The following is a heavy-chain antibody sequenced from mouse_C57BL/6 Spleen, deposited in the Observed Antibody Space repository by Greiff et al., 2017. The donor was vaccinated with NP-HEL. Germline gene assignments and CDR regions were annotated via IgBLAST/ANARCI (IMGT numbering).Heavy chain of an antibody. V-gene: IGHV1-26*01. Sequence: EVQLQQSGPELVKPGASVKISCKASGYTFTDYYMNWVKQSHGKSLEWIGDINPKNGGTSYNQKFKGKATLTVDKSSSTAYMELRSLTSEASAVYYCALYYGNYYFTYWGQGTTLTVSS. J-gene: IGHJ2*01. D-gene: IGHD2-1*01. CDR3: ALYYGNYYFTY. CDR1: GYTFTDYY. CDR2: INPKNGGT.